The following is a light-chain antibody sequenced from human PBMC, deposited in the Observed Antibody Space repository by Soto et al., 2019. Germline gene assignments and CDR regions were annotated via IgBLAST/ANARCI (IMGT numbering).Light chain of an antibody. CDR1: QSVSSN. Sequence: EIVMTQSPATLSVSPGERATLSCRASQSVSSNVAWYQQKPGQASRLLIYGASTRATGIPARFSGSGSGTEFTLTISSLQSEDFAVYYCQQYNNWPPGTFGQGTKLEIK. J-gene: IGKJ2*01. CDR2: GAS. CDR3: QQYNNWPPGT. V-gene: IGKV3-15*01.